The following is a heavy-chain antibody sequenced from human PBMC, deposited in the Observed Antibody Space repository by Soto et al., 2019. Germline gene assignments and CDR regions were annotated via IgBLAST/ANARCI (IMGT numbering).Heavy chain of an antibody. CDR1: GGSISSSSYY. CDR3: ATYYDFWSGYNYFDY. Sequence: QLQLQESGPGLVKPSETLSLTCTVSGGSISSSSYYWGWIRQPPGKGLEWIGSIYYSGSTYYNPSLKSRVTLAVDTAKNQFSLKLRSWTAADTAVYYCATYYDFWSGYNYFDYWGQGTLVTVS. D-gene: IGHD3-3*01. J-gene: IGHJ4*02. CDR2: IYYSGST. V-gene: IGHV4-39*01.